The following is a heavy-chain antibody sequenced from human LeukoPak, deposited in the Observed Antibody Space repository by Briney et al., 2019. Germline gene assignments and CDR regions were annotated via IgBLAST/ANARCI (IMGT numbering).Heavy chain of an antibody. D-gene: IGHD4-11*01. CDR2: INHSGST. V-gene: IGHV4-34*01. CDR3: AGRPTTVTGSWFDL. CDR1: GGSFSGYY. Sequence: SETLSLTCAVYGGSFSGYYWSWIRQPPGKGLEWIGEINHSGSTNYNPSLKSRVTISVDTSKNQFSLKLSSVTAADTAVYYCAGRPTTVTGSWFDLWGQGTLVTVSS. J-gene: IGHJ5*02.